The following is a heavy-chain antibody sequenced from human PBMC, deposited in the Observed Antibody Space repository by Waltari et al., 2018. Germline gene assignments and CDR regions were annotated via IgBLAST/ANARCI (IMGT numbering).Heavy chain of an antibody. CDR2: FEPEDGGT. Sequence: QVQLVQSGAEVKKPGASVKVSCKVSGYTLTELSMHWVRQAPGKGLEWMGGFEPEDGGTIYAQKFQGRVTMTEDTSTDTAYMELGSLRSEDTAVYYCATGAVRGVMSGPYYYYGMDVWGQGTTVTVSS. J-gene: IGHJ6*02. D-gene: IGHD3-10*01. V-gene: IGHV1-24*01. CDR3: ATGAVRGVMSGPYYYYGMDV. CDR1: GYTLTELS.